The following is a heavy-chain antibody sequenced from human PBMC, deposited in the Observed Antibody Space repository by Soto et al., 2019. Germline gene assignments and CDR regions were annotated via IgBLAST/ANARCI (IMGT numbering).Heavy chain of an antibody. CDR2: INPNSGGT. J-gene: IGHJ4*02. Sequence: ASVKVSCKASGYTFTGYYMHWVRQAPGQGLEWMGWINPNSGGTNYAQKFQGWVTMTRDTSISTAYMELSRLRSDDTAVYYCARDPGGSSYFFDSWGQGTLVTVSS. V-gene: IGHV1-2*04. CDR3: ARDPGGSSYFFDS. CDR1: GYTFTGYY. D-gene: IGHD2-15*01.